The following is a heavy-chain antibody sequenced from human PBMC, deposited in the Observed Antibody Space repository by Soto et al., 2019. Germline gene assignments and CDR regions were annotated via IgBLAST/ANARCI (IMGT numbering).Heavy chain of an antibody. CDR1: GFPFTTYG. Sequence: QVQLVESEGGVVQPGRSLRLSCAASGFPFTTYGMHWFSEGPGKGLEWVAVISYDGSNKYYADSVKGRFTISRDNSKNMLYLQMNSLRPEDTALYYCVGGQYYFDYRGQGTLVTVSS. J-gene: IGHJ4*02. CDR3: VGGQYYFDY. D-gene: IGHD3-10*01. CDR2: ISYDGSNK. V-gene: IGHV3-30*03.